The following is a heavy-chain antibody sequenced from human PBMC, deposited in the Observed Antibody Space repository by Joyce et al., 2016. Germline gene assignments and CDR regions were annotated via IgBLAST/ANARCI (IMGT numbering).Heavy chain of an antibody. J-gene: IGHJ3*01. D-gene: IGHD4-11*01. CDR2: TYPADSGT. CDR1: GDTFSAYW. V-gene: IGHV5-51*01. Sequence: EVQLLQSGAEVKKPGESLKISCQGSGDTFSAYWIGWVRQMPGKGLEWMGMTYPADSGTRYSPSFQGQVTISSDKSLTTAYLHWSSLKASDTAMYYCARSTLTTADAFDVWGQGTMVTVSS. CDR3: ARSTLTTADAFDV.